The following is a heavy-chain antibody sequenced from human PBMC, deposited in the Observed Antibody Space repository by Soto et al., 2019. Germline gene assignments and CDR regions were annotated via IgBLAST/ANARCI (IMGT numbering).Heavy chain of an antibody. J-gene: IGHJ4*02. D-gene: IGHD2-21*02. CDR2: LSYDGKNT. V-gene: IGHV3-30*04. Sequence: GGYPGLSCVASGFIFNTYAMHWVRQAPGQGLEWVAVLSYDGKNTHYADSVKGRFTISRDNSNNTVHLQLNSLRPEDTAVYYCARSGGDPVRRFYFCRQG. CDR3: ARSGGDPVRRFYF. CDR1: GFIFNTYA.